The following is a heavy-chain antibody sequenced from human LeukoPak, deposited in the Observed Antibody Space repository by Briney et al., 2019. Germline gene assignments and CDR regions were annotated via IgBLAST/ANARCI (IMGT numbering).Heavy chain of an antibody. Sequence: GASVKVSCKASGGTFSSYAISWVRQAPGQGLEWMGWIIPIFCTANYAQKCQGRVTITTAESTSTAYMELSSLRSEDTAVYYCARAVTYNWFDPWGQGTLVNVSS. D-gene: IGHD1-14*01. V-gene: IGHV1-69*05. J-gene: IGHJ5*02. CDR3: ARAVTYNWFDP. CDR2: IIPIFCTA. CDR1: GGTFSSYA.